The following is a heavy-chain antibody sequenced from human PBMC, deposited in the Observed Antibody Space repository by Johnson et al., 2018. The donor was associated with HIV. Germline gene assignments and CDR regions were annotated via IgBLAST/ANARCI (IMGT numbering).Heavy chain of an antibody. Sequence: VQLVESGGVFVQPGGSLRLSCAASGFTVSSNYMSWVRQAPGKGLEWVSVIYSGGSTYYADSVKGRFTISRDNSKNTVYLQMNSLRAEDTAVYYCATDIVVVLAVTGTGAAFDIWGQGTMVTVSS. CDR3: ATDIVVVLAVTGTGAAFDI. CDR1: GFTVSSNY. CDR2: IYSGGST. J-gene: IGHJ3*02. D-gene: IGHD2-15*01. V-gene: IGHV3-66*01.